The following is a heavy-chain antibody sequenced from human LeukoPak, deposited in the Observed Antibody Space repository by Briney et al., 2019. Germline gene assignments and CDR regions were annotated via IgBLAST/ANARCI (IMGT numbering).Heavy chain of an antibody. Sequence: PGGSLRLSCAASGFTFSSYAMSWVRQAPGKGLEWVSAISGSGGSTYYADSVKGRFTISRDNSKNTLYQQMNSLRAEDTAVYYCAKDKEWISYYYMDVWGKGTTVTVSS. D-gene: IGHD3-3*01. CDR2: ISGSGGST. J-gene: IGHJ6*03. V-gene: IGHV3-23*01. CDR1: GFTFSSYA. CDR3: AKDKEWISYYYMDV.